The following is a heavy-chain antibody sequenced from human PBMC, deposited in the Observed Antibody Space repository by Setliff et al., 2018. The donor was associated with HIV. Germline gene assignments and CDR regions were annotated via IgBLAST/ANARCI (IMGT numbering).Heavy chain of an antibody. D-gene: IGHD2-2*01. CDR1: GYTFTSYG. V-gene: IGHV1-18*01. CDR3: ARGAEYSSSTSCPFDY. CDR2: ISPYNGNT. Sequence: ASVKVSCKASGYTFTSYGISWVRQAPGQGLEWMGWISPYNGNTNYAQKLQGRVTMTTDTSTSTAYMELRSLRSDDTAVYYCARGAEYSSSTSCPFDYWGQGTLVTVSS. J-gene: IGHJ4*02.